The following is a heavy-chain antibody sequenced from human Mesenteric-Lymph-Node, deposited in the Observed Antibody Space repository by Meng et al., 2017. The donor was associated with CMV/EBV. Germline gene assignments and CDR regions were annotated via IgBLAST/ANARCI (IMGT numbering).Heavy chain of an antibody. D-gene: IGHD3-10*01. CDR2: IYYSGST. CDR3: ASGRGVGDGSGSFDY. CDR1: GGSISSNSYY. Sequence: SETLSLTCTVSGGSISSNSYYWGWIRQPPGKGLEWIGSIYYSGSTYYNPSLKSRVTISVDTSKNQLSLKLGSVTAADTAVYYCASGRGVGDGSGSFDYWGQGTLVTVSS. J-gene: IGHJ4*02. V-gene: IGHV4-39*07.